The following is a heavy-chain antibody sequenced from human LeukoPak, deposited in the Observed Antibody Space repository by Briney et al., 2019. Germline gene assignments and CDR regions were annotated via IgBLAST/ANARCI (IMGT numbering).Heavy chain of an antibody. V-gene: IGHV3-23*01. CDR2: ISGSGGST. D-gene: IGHD5-12*01. Sequence: GGSLRLSCAASGSTFSSYAMSWVRQAPGKGLEWVSAISGSGGSTYYADSVKGRFTISRDNSKNTLYLQMNSLRAEDTAVYYCATYDHIVATPRGDSWGQGTLVTVSS. CDR1: GSTFSSYA. CDR3: ATYDHIVATPRGDS. J-gene: IGHJ5*01.